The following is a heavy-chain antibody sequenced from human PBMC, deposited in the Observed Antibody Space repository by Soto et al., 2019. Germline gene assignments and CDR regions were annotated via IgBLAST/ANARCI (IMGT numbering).Heavy chain of an antibody. CDR3: ARMYYYILSGYYRDWFDP. CDR2: INHSGST. D-gene: IGHD3-9*01. V-gene: IGHV4-34*01. Sequence: PSETLSLTCAVYRGSFSGYYWSWIRQPPGKGLEWIGEINHSGSTNYNPSLKSRVTISVDTSKNQFSLKLSSVTAADTAVYYCARMYYYILSGYYRDWFDPSTQGTLV. CDR1: RGSFSGYY. J-gene: IGHJ5*02.